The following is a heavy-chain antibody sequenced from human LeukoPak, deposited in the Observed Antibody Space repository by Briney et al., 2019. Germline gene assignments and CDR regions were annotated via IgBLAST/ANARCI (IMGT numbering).Heavy chain of an antibody. CDR2: INPNSGGT. D-gene: IGHD3-22*01. CDR1: GYTFTGYY. Sequence: ASVKVSRKASGYTFTGYYMHWVRQAPGQGLEWMGWINPNSGGTNYAQKFQGRVTMTRDTSISTAYMELSRLRSDDTAVYYCARGEYYYDSSGTDAFDIWGQGTMVTVSS. V-gene: IGHV1-2*02. J-gene: IGHJ3*02. CDR3: ARGEYYYDSSGTDAFDI.